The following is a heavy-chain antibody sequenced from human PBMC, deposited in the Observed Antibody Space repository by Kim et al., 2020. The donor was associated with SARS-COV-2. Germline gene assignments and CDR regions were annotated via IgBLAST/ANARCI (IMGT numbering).Heavy chain of an antibody. CDR2: IYYSGST. V-gene: IGHV4-59*08. CDR1: GGSISSYY. J-gene: IGHJ4*02. D-gene: IGHD5-18*01. Sequence: SETLSLTCTVSGGSISSYYWSWIRQPPGKGLELIGYIYYSGSTIYNPSLKSRVTTSVDTSKNQFSLKLSSVTAADTAVYYCARHPKYNYGPGVDYWGQGTLVTVSS. CDR3: ARHPKYNYGPGVDY.